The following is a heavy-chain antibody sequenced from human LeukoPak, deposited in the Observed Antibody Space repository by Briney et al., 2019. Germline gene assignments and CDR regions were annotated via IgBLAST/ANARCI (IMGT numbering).Heavy chain of an antibody. V-gene: IGHV3-23*01. D-gene: IGHD3-22*01. CDR3: AKGDYYYDSSAYYLRGYFGY. Sequence: QPGGSLRLSCAASGFTFSTYAMSWVRQAPGKGLEWVSSISKSGDSTFYADSVKGRFTISRDNSKNTLYLQMNGLRAEDTAVYYCAKGDYYYDSSAYYLRGYFGYWGQGTLVTVSS. CDR1: GFTFSTYA. J-gene: IGHJ4*02. CDR2: ISKSGDST.